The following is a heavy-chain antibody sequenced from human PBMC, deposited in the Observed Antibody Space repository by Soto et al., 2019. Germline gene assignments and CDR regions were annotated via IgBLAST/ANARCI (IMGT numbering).Heavy chain of an antibody. Sequence: QLQLQESGPGLVKPSETLSLTCTVSGGSISSSGYYWGWIRQSPGKGLEWVASIYYRGSTYYKPSLKSRVTISVDTSKNQFSLKLTSVIAADTAVYYCARSLGGAGSYYFEKWGQGTLVTVSS. CDR3: ARSLGGAGSYYFEK. D-gene: IGHD1-26*01. CDR2: IYYRGST. CDR1: GGSISSSGYY. J-gene: IGHJ4*02. V-gene: IGHV4-39*01.